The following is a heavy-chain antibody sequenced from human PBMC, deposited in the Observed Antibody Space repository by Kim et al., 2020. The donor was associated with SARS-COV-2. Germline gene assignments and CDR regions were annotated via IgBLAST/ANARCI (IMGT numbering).Heavy chain of an antibody. CDR3: ATSITIFGGCDP. Sequence: ASVKVSCKVSGYTLTELSMHWVRQAPGKGLEWMGGFDPEDGETIYAQKFQGRVTMTEDTSTDTAYMELSSLRSEDTAVYYCATSITIFGGCDPWGQGTLVTVSS. D-gene: IGHD3-3*01. CDR1: GYTLTELS. J-gene: IGHJ5*02. CDR2: FDPEDGET. V-gene: IGHV1-24*01.